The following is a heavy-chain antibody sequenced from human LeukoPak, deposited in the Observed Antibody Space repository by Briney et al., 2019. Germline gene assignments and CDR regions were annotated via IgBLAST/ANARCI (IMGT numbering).Heavy chain of an antibody. J-gene: IGHJ4*02. V-gene: IGHV3-21*01. CDR3: ARSKEYYYDSSGYYYAEY. Sequence: GGSLRLSCEASGFTFSRYSMNWVRQAPGKGLEWVSSISGSSSYRNYADSVKGRFTISRDNSKNTLYLQMNSLRAEDTAVYYCARSKEYYYDSSGYYYAEYWGQGTLVTVSS. CDR1: GFTFSRYS. D-gene: IGHD3-22*01. CDR2: ISGSSSYR.